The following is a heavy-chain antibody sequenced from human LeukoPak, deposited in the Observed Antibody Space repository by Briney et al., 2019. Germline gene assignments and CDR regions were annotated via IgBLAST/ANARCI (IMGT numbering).Heavy chain of an antibody. CDR2: INSDGSST. J-gene: IGHJ6*02. Sequence: GGSLRLSCAASGFTFSSYWMHWVRHAPGKGLVWVSRINSDGSSTSYADSVKGRFTISRDNAKNTLYLQMNSLRAEDTAVYYCASLSYGDYYYYYGMDVWGQGTTVTVSS. CDR3: ASLSYGDYYYYYGMDV. D-gene: IGHD4-17*01. CDR1: GFTFSSYW. V-gene: IGHV3-74*01.